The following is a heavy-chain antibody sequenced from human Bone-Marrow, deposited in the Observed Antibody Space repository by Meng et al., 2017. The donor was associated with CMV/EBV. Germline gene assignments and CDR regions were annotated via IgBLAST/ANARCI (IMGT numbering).Heavy chain of an antibody. Sequence: KASGSTFTRYYMHWVRQAPGQGLEWMGIINPSGGSTSYAQKFQGRVTLTRATSPSTVYMELSSLRSEDPAVYSSSLDFLGYATQFDYCGQGTLVTVSS. CDR1: GSTFTRYY. J-gene: IGHJ4*02. V-gene: IGHV1-46*03. CDR2: INPSGGST. CDR3: SLDFLGYATQFDY. D-gene: IGHD5-18*01.